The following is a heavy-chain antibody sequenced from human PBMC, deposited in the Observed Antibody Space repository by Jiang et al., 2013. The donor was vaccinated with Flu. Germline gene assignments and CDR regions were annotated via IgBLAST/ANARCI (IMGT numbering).Heavy chain of an antibody. CDR2: IDWDDDK. V-gene: IGHV2-70*11. Sequence: KPTQTLTLTCTFSGFSLDTGGLCVTWVRQSPGKALEWLARIDWDDDKYYSTSLSTRLTISKDASKNQVVLTMANMDPDDSGTYFCARMRTYYDILTGYYAAFDYWGQGIQVTVSS. CDR3: ARMRTYYDILTGYYAAFDY. D-gene: IGHD3-9*01. J-gene: IGHJ4*02. CDR1: GFSLDTGGLC.